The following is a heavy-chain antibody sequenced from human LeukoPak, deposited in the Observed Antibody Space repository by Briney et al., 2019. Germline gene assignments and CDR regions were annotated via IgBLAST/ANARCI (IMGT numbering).Heavy chain of an antibody. J-gene: IGHJ4*02. Sequence: GGSLRLSCAASGFTFSSYGMSWVRQAPGKGREWVSAISGSGGSTYYADSVKGRFTISRDNSKNTLYLQMNSLRAEDTAVYYCVSARATMVRGVNHPFDYWGQGTLVTVSS. D-gene: IGHD3-10*01. CDR2: ISGSGGST. CDR3: VSARATMVRGVNHPFDY. CDR1: GFTFSSYG. V-gene: IGHV3-23*01.